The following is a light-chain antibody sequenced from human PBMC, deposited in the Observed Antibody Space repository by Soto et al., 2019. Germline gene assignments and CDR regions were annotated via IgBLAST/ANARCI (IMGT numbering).Light chain of an antibody. CDR2: GAS. CDR3: QQYNDWPPLT. V-gene: IGKV3-15*01. J-gene: IGKJ4*01. CDR1: QSITTN. Sequence: EKVLTQSPVTLSVSLGKRATLSCRASQSITTNLAWYQQKPGQAPRLLIFGASNRATGIPARFSGSGSGTEFSLTISSLQSEDSAIYYCQQYNDWPPLTFGGGTKVEI.